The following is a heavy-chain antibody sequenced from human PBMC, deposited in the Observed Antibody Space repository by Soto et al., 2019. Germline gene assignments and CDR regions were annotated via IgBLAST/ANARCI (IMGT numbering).Heavy chain of an antibody. V-gene: IGHV3-48*01. Sequence: GGSLRLSCAASGFTFSSYSMNWVRQAPGKGLEWVSYISSSSSTIYYADSVKGRFTISRDNAKNSLYLQMNSLRAEDTAVYYCARDTDIFDYGMDVWGQGTTVTVSS. CDR3: ARDTDIFDYGMDV. J-gene: IGHJ6*02. CDR1: GFTFSSYS. CDR2: ISSSSSTI. D-gene: IGHD5-18*01.